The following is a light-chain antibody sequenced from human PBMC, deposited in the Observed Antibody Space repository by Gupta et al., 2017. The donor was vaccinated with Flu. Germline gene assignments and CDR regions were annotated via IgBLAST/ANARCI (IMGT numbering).Light chain of an antibody. CDR1: QSINTW. J-gene: IGKJ2*01. CDR3: QEEDNYPYT. Sequence: PSTLSASVGDRVSLTCRASQSINTWMAWYQQRPGKAPMLLIYRASEVQSGVPSRFSGRGSGTEFTLTITMLQPDDFATYYCQEEDNYPYTFGQGTKLEIK. CDR2: RAS. V-gene: IGKV1-5*03.